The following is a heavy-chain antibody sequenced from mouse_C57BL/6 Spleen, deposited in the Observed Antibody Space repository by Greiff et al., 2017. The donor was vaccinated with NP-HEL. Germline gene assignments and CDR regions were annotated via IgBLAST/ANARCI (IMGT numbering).Heavy chain of an antibody. Sequence: EVKLVESGGGLVKPGGSLKLSCAASGFTFSDYGMHWVRQAPEKGLEWVAYISSGSSTIYYADTVKGRFTISRDNAKNTLFLQMTSLRSEDTAMYYCARNGYDCFDYWGQGTTLTVSS. D-gene: IGHD2-2*01. V-gene: IGHV5-17*01. CDR3: ARNGYDCFDY. CDR1: GFTFSDYG. J-gene: IGHJ2*01. CDR2: ISSGSSTI.